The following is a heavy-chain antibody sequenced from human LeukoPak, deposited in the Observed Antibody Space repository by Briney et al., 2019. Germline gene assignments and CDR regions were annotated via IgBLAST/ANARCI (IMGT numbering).Heavy chain of an antibody. J-gene: IGHJ4*02. CDR2: IYSGGST. D-gene: IGHD6-19*01. CDR3: ARQRQQWLRGYYFDY. CDR1: GFTVSSNY. V-gene: IGHV3-66*04. Sequence: GGSLRLSCAASGFTVSSNYMSWVPQAPGKGLEWVSVIYSGGSTYYADSVKGRFTISRDNSKNTLDLQMNSLRAEDTAVYYCARQRQQWLRGYYFDYWGQGTLVTVSS.